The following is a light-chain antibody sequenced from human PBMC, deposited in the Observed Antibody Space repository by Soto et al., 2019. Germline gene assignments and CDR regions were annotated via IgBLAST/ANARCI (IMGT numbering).Light chain of an antibody. CDR2: DVS. Sequence: QSVLTQPRSVSGSPGQSVTISCTGTSSDVGGYNYVSWYQQHPGKAPKLMIYDVSKRPSGVPDRFSGSKSGNTASLTISGLQAEDEADYYCCSYASSSTPWVFGGGTKLTVL. V-gene: IGLV2-11*01. CDR3: CSYASSSTPWV. CDR1: SSDVGGYNY. J-gene: IGLJ3*02.